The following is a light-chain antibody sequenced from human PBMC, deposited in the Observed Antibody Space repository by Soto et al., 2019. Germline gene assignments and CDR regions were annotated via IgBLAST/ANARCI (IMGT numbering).Light chain of an antibody. CDR3: QQYNSYWYT. Sequence: DTKRTKPPSTLPAPEEDRVTTLCRASRSIISGLAWYQKKPGKPPKLLIYVASSLESGVPSRFSGSGSGTEFTLTISSLQPDDFATYYCQQYNSYWYTFGQGTKLEIK. V-gene: IGKV1-5*02. J-gene: IGKJ2*01. CDR2: VAS. CDR1: RSIISG.